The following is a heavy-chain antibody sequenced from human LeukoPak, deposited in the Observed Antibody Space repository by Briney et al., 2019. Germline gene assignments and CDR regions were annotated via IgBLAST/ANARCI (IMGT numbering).Heavy chain of an antibody. J-gene: IGHJ4*02. CDR3: AKTEYYDFWSGYYPHFDY. CDR2: ISGSGGST. Sequence: GGSLRLSCAASGFTFSSYAMSWVRQAPEKGLEWVSAISGSGGSTYYADSVKGRFTISRDNSKNTLYLQMNSLRAEDTAVYYCAKTEYYDFWSGYYPHFDYWGQGTLVTVSS. V-gene: IGHV3-23*01. D-gene: IGHD3-3*01. CDR1: GFTFSSYA.